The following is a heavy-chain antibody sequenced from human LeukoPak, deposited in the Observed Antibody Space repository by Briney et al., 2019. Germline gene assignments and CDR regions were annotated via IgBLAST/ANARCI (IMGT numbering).Heavy chain of an antibody. CDR3: AGDHYLALKS. CDR2: ISPSGIT. V-gene: IGHV4-34*01. CDR1: GGSFSDYY. J-gene: IGHJ5*02. D-gene: IGHD1-14*01. Sequence: SETLSLTCAVYGGSFSDYYWTWIRQSPGKGLEWIGEISPSGITNYKTSLKSRVTISVDTSKNQFSLGLNSVTAADTAVYYCAGDHYLALKSWGQGTLVTVSS.